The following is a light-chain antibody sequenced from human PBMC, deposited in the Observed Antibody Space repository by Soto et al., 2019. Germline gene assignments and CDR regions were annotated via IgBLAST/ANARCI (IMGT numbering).Light chain of an antibody. J-gene: IGKJ2*01. V-gene: IGKV3-20*01. CDR1: QSVSSSY. Sequence: EIVLTQSPGTLSLSPGERATLSCRASQSVSSSYLAWYQHKPGQAPRLLIYGASSRATGIPDRFSGSGSGPAFTLTISRLEPEDFAVYYCQQYGSSPHTFGQGTKLEIK. CDR3: QQYGSSPHT. CDR2: GAS.